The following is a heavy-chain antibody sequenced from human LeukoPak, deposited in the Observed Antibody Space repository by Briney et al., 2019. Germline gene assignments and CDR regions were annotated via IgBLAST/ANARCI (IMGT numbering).Heavy chain of an antibody. V-gene: IGHV3-7*04. CDR1: GFTFGNFW. Sequence: GGSLRLSCVASGFTFGNFWMGWVRRSPGRGLEWVANIHPEGDEKYHVESVMGRFTISRDNAESSLFLQMNGLRAEDTAVYYCARGDAFSGDHWGQGTLVTVSS. J-gene: IGHJ4*02. CDR2: IHPEGDEK. CDR3: ARGDAFSGDH.